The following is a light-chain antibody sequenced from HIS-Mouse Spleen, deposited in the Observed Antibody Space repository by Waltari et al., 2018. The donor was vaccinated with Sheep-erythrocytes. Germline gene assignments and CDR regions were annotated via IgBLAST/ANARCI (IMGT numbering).Light chain of an antibody. CDR2: DVS. Sequence: QSALTQPRSVSGSPGQSVTIPCTGTSSDVGGYNYVSWYPQHPGNAPKLMSYDVSKRHSQGPYRFSGSKSGKPASLAISGLQAEDEADYYCCSYAGSYNHVFATATKVTVL. CDR1: SSDVGGYNY. CDR3: CSYAGSYNHV. V-gene: IGLV2-11*01. J-gene: IGLJ1*01.